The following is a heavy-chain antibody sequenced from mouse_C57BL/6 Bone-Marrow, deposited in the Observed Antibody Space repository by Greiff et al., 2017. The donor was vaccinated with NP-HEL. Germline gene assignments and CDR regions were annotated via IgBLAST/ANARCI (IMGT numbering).Heavy chain of an antibody. J-gene: IGHJ1*03. D-gene: IGHD1-1*01. CDR3: ARLTVASWYFDV. Sequence: EVKLVESGGGLVQPGGSLKLSCAASGFTFSDYGMAWVRQAPRKGPEWVAFISNLAYSIYYADTVTGRFTISRENAKNTLYLEMSSLRSEDTAMYYCARLTVASWYFDVWGTGTTVTVSS. CDR2: ISNLAYSI. V-gene: IGHV5-15*04. CDR1: GFTFSDYG.